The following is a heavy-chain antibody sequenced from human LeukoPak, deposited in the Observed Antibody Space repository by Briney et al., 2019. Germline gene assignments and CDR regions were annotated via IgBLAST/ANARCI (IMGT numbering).Heavy chain of an antibody. V-gene: IGHV3-11*01. CDR3: ASAPARFYYDSSGSDF. CDR2: ISSSGSTI. J-gene: IGHJ4*02. Sequence: GGSLRLSCAGSGFTFSNHAMSWVRQAPGKGLEWVSYISSSGSTIYYADSVKGRFTISRDNAKNSLYLQMNSLRAEDTAVYYCASAPARFYYDSSGSDFRGQGTLVTVSS. CDR1: GFTFSNHA. D-gene: IGHD3-22*01.